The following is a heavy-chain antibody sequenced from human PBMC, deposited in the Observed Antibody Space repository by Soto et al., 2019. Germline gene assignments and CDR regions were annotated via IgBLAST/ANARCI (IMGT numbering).Heavy chain of an antibody. Sequence: QVQLVQSGAEAKKPGASVKVSCKASGYTFIAYHIHWLRQAPGQGLEWMGWINPNSGGTNYAQEFQDRVTMTRDTSISTAYVELSRLTSDDTAMYYCAKDHGSGLYEDCDYWGQGTLVTVSP. CDR2: INPNSGGT. D-gene: IGHD6-19*01. CDR3: AKDHGSGLYEDCDY. J-gene: IGHJ4*02. CDR1: GYTFIAYH. V-gene: IGHV1-2*02.